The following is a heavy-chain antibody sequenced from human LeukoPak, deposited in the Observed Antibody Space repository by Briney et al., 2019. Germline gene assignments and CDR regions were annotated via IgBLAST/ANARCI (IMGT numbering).Heavy chain of an antibody. J-gene: IGHJ4*02. CDR1: GYTFTSYD. CDR3: ATSPGDIVVVPAVYRSYDY. D-gene: IGHD2-2*01. CDR2: INPNSGGT. Sequence: GASVKVSCKASGYTFTSYDINWVRQAIGQGLEWMGWINPNSGGTNYAQKFQGRVTMTRDTSISTAYMELSRLRSDDTAVYYCATSPGDIVVVPAVYRSYDYWGQGTLVTVSS. V-gene: IGHV1-2*02.